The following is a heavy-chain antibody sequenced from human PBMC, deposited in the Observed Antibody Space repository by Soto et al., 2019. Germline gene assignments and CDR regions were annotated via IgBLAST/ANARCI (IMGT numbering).Heavy chain of an antibody. Sequence: PSETLSLTCTVSGGSISSSSYFWGGIRQPPGKGLEWIGSIYYSGSTYYNPSLKSRVTVSVDTSKNQFSLKLSSVTAADTAVYYCASHPSDFWFDPWGQGTLVTVSS. V-gene: IGHV4-39*01. J-gene: IGHJ5*02. D-gene: IGHD2-21*02. CDR3: ASHPSDFWFDP. CDR2: IYYSGST. CDR1: GGSISSSSYF.